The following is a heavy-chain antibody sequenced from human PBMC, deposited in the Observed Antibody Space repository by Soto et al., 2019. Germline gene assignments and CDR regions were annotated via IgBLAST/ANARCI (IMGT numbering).Heavy chain of an antibody. CDR3: ARPTVGLDTISYFDY. J-gene: IGHJ4*02. CDR1: GHSLSSVCSH. V-gene: IGHV4-30-4*01. Sequence: SLSLAWTVSGHSLSSVCSHWACLRRPPGKGLEWIGYIYNGGSTYYRPSLESRMHMSLDATRNHYSLRLTSVTAADTAVYLCARPTVGLDTISYFDYWGQGKLVTVSS. D-gene: IGHD3-3*01. CDR2: IYNGGST.